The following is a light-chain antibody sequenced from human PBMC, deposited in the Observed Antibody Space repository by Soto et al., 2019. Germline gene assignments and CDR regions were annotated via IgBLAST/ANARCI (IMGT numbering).Light chain of an antibody. CDR1: GSDVGGYNY. CDR2: EVG. V-gene: IGLV2-14*01. Sequence: QYALTQPASVSGSPGQSITISCTGTGSDVGGYNYVSWYQQHPGQAPKLMIYEVGNRPSGVSDRFSASKSGNTASLTISGLQTEDEADYYCCSFTSINTWVFGGGTKLTVL. J-gene: IGLJ3*02. CDR3: CSFTSINTWV.